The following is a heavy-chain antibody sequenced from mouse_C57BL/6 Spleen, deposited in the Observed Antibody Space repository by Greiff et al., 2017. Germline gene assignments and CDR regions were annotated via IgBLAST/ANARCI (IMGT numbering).Heavy chain of an antibody. Sequence: VQLQQPGAELVRPGTSVKLSCKASGYTFTSYWMHWVKQRPGQGLEWIGVIDPSDSYTNYNQKFTGKATLTVDTSSSTAYMQLSSLTSEDSAVYYCVCTVGGGDWVAYWGQGTLVTVSA. D-gene: IGHD1-1*01. J-gene: IGHJ3*01. CDR1: GYTFTSYW. CDR2: IDPSDSYT. CDR3: VCTVGGGDWVAY. V-gene: IGHV1-59*01.